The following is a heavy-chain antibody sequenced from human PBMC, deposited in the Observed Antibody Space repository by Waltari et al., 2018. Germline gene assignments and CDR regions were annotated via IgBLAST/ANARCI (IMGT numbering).Heavy chain of an antibody. J-gene: IGHJ4*02. CDR1: GFTFRSHP. CDR2: ISGSGGST. CDR3: ASSLYGDYTQIWGRVFDY. D-gene: IGHD4-17*01. V-gene: IGHV3-23*01. Sequence: VQLLESGGGLVQSGGSLRLSCAASGFTFRSHPMNWFRQAPGKGVEWVSVISGSGGSTDYADSVKGRFTISRDNSKNTLYLQMNNLRVEDTAVYYCASSLYGDYTQIWGRVFDYWGQGTLVTVSS.